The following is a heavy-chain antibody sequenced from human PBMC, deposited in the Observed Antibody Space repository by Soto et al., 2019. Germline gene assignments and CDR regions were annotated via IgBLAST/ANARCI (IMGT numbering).Heavy chain of an antibody. V-gene: IGHV1-3*01. CDR3: ARDGYSSSPGEHYYYYGMDV. CDR2: IHADNGNT. J-gene: IGHJ6*02. CDR1: GYTFTSYA. D-gene: IGHD6-6*01. Sequence: GASVKVSCKASGYTFTSYAMHWVRQAPGQRLEWMGWIHADNGNTNYAQKLQGRVTMTTDTSTSTAYMELRSLRSDDTAVYYCARDGYSSSPGEHYYYYGMDVWGQGTTVTVSS.